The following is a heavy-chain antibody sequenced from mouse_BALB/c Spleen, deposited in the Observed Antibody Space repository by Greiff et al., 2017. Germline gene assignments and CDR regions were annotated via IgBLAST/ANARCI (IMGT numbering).Heavy chain of an antibody. CDR3: ARELRYYFDY. Sequence: EVMLVESGGGLVQPGGSLRLSCATSGFTFTDYYMSWVRQPPGKALEWLGFIRNKANGYTTEYSASVKGRFTISRDNSQSILYLQMNTLRAEDSATYYCARELRYYFDYWGQGTTLTVSS. J-gene: IGHJ2*01. D-gene: IGHD1-1*01. CDR1: GFTFTDYY. CDR2: IRNKANGYTT. V-gene: IGHV7-3*02.